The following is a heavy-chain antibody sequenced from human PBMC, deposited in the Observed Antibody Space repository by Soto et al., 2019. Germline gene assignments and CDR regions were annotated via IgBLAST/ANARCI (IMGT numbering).Heavy chain of an antibody. V-gene: IGHV1-3*01. Sequence: QVQLVQSGAEVKKPGASVKVSCKASGYTFTNYAIHWVRQAPGQSLEWMGWISGGNGKTKYSQNFQGRVTITMDTSASTAYMEMSSLRSEDTAVYYCGRDQGYQLIYFWGQGTLVTVSS. CDR3: GRDQGYQLIYF. D-gene: IGHD2-2*02. CDR1: GYTFTNYA. CDR2: ISGGNGKT. J-gene: IGHJ4*02.